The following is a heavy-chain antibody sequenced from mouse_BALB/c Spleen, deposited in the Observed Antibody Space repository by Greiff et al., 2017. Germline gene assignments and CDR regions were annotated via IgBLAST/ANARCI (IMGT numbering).Heavy chain of an antibody. J-gene: IGHJ4*01. CDR1: GFSLSTSGMG. V-gene: IGHV8-12*01. D-gene: IGHD2-14*01. Sequence: QVQLKESGPGILQPSQTLSLTCSFSGFSLSTSGMGVSWIRQPSGKGLEWLAHIYWDDDKRYNPSLKSRLTISKDTSSNQVFLKITSVDTADTATYYCARRGYDYAMDYWGQGTSVTVSS. CDR3: ARRGYDYAMDY. CDR2: IYWDDDK.